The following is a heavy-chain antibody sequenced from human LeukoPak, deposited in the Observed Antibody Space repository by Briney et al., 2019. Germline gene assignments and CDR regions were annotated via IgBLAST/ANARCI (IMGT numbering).Heavy chain of an antibody. J-gene: IGHJ3*02. D-gene: IGHD3-22*01. V-gene: IGHV1-2*02. CDR3: AREKKFRRYYYDSSNAFDI. CDR2: INPNSGGT. Sequence: ASVKVSCKASGYTFTGYYMHWVRQAPGQGLEWMEWINPNSGGTNYAQKFQGRVTMTRDTSISTAYMELSRLRSDDTAVYYCAREKKFRRYYYDSSNAFDIWGQGTMVTVSS. CDR1: GYTFTGYY.